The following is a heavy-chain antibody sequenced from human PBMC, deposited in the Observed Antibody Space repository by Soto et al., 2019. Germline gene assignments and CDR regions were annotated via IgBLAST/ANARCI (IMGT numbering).Heavy chain of an antibody. D-gene: IGHD2-8*02. J-gene: IGHJ4*02. CDR3: ARDKITGLFDY. CDR2: IRYSGST. CDR1: GGSISTDC. V-gene: IGHV4-59*12. Sequence: SETLSLTCTVSGGSISTDCWGWIRQPPGKGLEWIGFIRYSGSTNYNPSLKSRVTISVDTSKNQFSLKLTSVTAADTAVYYCARDKITGLFDYWGQGTLVTVSS.